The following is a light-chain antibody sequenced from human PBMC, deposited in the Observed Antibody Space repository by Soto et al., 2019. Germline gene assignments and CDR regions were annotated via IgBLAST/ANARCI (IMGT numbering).Light chain of an antibody. CDR1: SSNIGAGYP. CDR2: GNS. V-gene: IGLV1-40*01. CDR3: QSYDSSLSSSGV. Sequence: QAVVTQPPSVSGAPGQRVTISCTGSSSNIGAGYPVHWYQQLPGTAPKLLISGNSNRPSGVPDRFSASKSGTSASLAITGLQAEDEADYYCQSYDSSLSSSGVFGTGTKVTVL. J-gene: IGLJ1*01.